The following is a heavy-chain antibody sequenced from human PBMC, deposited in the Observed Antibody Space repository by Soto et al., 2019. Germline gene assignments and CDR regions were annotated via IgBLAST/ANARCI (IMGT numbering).Heavy chain of an antibody. J-gene: IGHJ4*02. CDR3: ASGSHVPHY. V-gene: IGHV4-30-2*06. CDR2: ISHSGST. Sequence: QLQLQESGSGLVKPSQTLSLTCAVSSGSISSGGYSWSWIRQSPGTGLEWIGYISHSGSTYYNPSLKSLVTIAVDRSKNQFSLKLSSVTAADTAVYYCASGSHVPHYWGQGTLVTVSS. D-gene: IGHD6-6*01. CDR1: SGSISSGGYS.